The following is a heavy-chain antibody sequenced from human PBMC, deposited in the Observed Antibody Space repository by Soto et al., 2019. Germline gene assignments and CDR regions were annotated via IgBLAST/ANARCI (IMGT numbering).Heavy chain of an antibody. CDR2: TSGGGSTA. J-gene: IGHJ2*01. Sequence: EMQLLESGGGLVQPGGSLRLSCAASGFTFTSYAMSWVRQSPGKGLEWVSAITSGGGSTAYYADSVKGRFAISRDNSNNTVFLQMNSLRAEDTALYYCAKVMVILVARGYFDLWGRGTLVTVSS. V-gene: IGHV3-23*01. CDR3: AKVMVILVARGYFDL. D-gene: IGHD2-21*01. CDR1: GFTFTSYA.